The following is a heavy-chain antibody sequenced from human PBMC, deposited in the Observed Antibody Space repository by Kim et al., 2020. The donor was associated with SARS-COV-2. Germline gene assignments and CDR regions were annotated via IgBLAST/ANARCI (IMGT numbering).Heavy chain of an antibody. Sequence: ASVKVSCKASGYTFNNFYIHWVRQAPGQGLEWMGIINPRGGSSNYARKFQGRVTMTSDTSTTTVDMELTSLRSDDTAVYYCARDRATLLVEDWLSSYGLDVGGQGPTATVSS. CDR2: INPRGGSS. CDR1: GYTFNNFY. D-gene: IGHD6-19*01. J-gene: IGHJ6*02. V-gene: IGHV1-46*02. CDR3: ARDRATLLVEDWLSSYGLDV.